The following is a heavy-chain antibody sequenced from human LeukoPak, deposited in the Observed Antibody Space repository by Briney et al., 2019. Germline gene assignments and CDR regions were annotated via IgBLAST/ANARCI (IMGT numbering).Heavy chain of an antibody. CDR1: GFTFSSYG. D-gene: IGHD2-2*01. V-gene: IGHV3-33*06. CDR2: IWYDGSNK. CDR3: AKALGCSSTSCYYYYYYMDV. Sequence: PGGSLRLSCAASGFTFSSYGMHWVRQAPGKGLEWVAVIWYDGSNKYYADSVKGRFTISRDNSKNTLYLQMNSLRAEDTAVYYCAKALGCSSTSCYYYYYYMDVWGKGTTVTVSS. J-gene: IGHJ6*03.